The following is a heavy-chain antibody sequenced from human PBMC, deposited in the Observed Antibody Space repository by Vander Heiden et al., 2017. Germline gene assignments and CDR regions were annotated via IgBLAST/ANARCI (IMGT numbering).Heavy chain of an antibody. V-gene: IGHV2-70*04. J-gene: IGHJ5*02. CDR1: GFSLSTSGMR. CDR3: VRMGLYYSGGYFDP. CDR2: IDWDDEK. Sequence: QVTLKESGPALVKPTQTLTLTCAFSGFSLSTSGMRVSWIRQPPGKALEWLARIDWDDEKFYSTSLKTRLTISKDTSKNQVVLTMTNMDPVDTATYYCVRMGLYYSGGYFDPWGQGILVTVSS. D-gene: IGHD3-10*01.